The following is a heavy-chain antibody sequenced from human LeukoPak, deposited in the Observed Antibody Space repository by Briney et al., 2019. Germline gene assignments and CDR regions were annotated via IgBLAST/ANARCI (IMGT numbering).Heavy chain of an antibody. Sequence: SETLSLTCTVSGGSISSYYWSWIRQPAGKGLEWIGRIYTSGSTNYNPSLKSRVTMSVDTSKNQFSLKLSSVTAADTAVYYCAREGAATTNSYYYYYYMDVWGKGTTVTVSS. CDR2: IYTSGST. D-gene: IGHD1-26*01. CDR3: AREGAATTNSYYYYYYMDV. CDR1: GGSISSYY. J-gene: IGHJ6*03. V-gene: IGHV4-4*07.